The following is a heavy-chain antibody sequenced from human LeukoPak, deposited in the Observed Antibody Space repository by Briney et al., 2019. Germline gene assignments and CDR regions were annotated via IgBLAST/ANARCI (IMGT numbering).Heavy chain of an antibody. D-gene: IGHD6-13*01. V-gene: IGHV4-59*01. J-gene: IGHJ4*02. Sequence: AETLSLTCTVSGVSISSYYWSWLRQPPGKGLEWIGYISYSGSTNYNPSLKSRVTISLDTSKNQFSLKLSSVTAADTAVYYCARGHSSSWYYFDYWGQGTLVTVSS. CDR3: ARGHSSSWYYFDY. CDR1: GVSISSYY. CDR2: ISYSGST.